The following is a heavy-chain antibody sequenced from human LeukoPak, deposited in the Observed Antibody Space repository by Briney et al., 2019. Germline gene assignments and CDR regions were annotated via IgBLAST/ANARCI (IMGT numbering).Heavy chain of an antibody. CDR1: GFTFSNVW. J-gene: IGHJ5*02. V-gene: IGHV3-15*01. CDR3: TTDLPP. CDR2: IRSKINGGTT. Sequence: KSGGSLRLSCVASGFTFSNVWMAWVRQAPGKGLEWVGRIRSKINGGTTDYAAPVKGRITISRDDSKRTLYLQMNSLKIEDTAAYYCTTDLPPWGQGTLVTVSS.